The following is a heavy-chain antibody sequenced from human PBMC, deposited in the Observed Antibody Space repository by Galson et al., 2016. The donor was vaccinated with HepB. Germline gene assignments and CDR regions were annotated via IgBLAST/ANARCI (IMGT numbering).Heavy chain of an antibody. CDR3: ARSPYTSYHLYYYFDY. CDR2: ITSTGSAI. J-gene: IGHJ4*02. D-gene: IGHD2-2*01. CDR1: GFTFSDYY. Sequence: SLRLSCAASGFTFSDYYMTWIRQAPGKGLEWVSYITSTGSAIYSADSVKGRFTFSRDNAKNSLYLQMNSLRAEDTAVYYCARSPYTSYHLYYYFDYWGQGTLVTVSS. V-gene: IGHV3-11*01.